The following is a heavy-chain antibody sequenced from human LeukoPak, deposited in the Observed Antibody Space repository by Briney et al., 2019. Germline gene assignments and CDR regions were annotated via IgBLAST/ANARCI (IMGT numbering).Heavy chain of an antibody. CDR2: IIGSGGST. J-gene: IGHJ4*02. Sequence: GGSLRLSCAASGFPFSSYAMSWVRRAPGKGVEWVSAIIGSGGSTYYADSVKGRFTISRDNSKNTLYLQMNSLRAEDTAVYYCATVPPYCSSTSCYFVYWGQGTLVTVSS. CDR1: GFPFSSYA. V-gene: IGHV3-23*01. D-gene: IGHD2-2*01. CDR3: ATVPPYCSSTSCYFVY.